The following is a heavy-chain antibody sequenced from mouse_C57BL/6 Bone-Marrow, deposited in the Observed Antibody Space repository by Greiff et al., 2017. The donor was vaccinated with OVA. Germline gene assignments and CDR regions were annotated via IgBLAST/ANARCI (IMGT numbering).Heavy chain of an antibody. V-gene: IGHV1-63*01. J-gene: IGHJ3*01. CDR1: GYTFTNYW. Sequence: QVQLHPTEPELVRPGTSVKMSCKASGYTFTNYWIGWAKQRPGHGLEWIGDIYPGGGYTNYNEKFKGKATLTADKSSSTAYMQFSSLTSEDSAIYYCARAFGGYDAPFAYWGQGTLVTVSA. CDR3: ARAFGGYDAPFAY. CDR2: IYPGGGYT. D-gene: IGHD2-2*01.